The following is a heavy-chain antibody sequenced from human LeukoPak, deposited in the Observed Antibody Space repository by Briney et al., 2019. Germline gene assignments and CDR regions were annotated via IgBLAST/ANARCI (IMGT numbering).Heavy chain of an antibody. CDR3: ARRIPMIRAYWYFDL. CDR1: GGSISSYY. D-gene: IGHD3-22*01. J-gene: IGHJ2*01. Sequence: SETLSLTCTVSGGSISSYYWSWIRQPPGKGQEWIGYIYYSGSTNYNPSLKSRVTISVDTSKNQFSLKLSSVTAADTAVYYCARRIPMIRAYWYFDLWGRGTLVTVSS. V-gene: IGHV4-59*01. CDR2: IYYSGST.